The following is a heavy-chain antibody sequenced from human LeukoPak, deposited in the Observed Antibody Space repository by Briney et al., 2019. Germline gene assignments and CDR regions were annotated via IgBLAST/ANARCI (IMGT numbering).Heavy chain of an antibody. D-gene: IGHD3-22*01. CDR1: GGTFSSYA. V-gene: IGHV1-69*06. J-gene: IGHJ5*02. CDR3: ARAGEWSYYDTSGYHSNTWFDP. CDR2: IIPIFGTA. Sequence: GSSVKVSCKASGGTFSSYAISWVRQAPGQGLEWMGGIIPIFGTANYAQKFQGRVTITADKSTSTACMELSSLRSEDTAVYYCARAGEWSYYDTSGYHSNTWFDPWGQGTLVTVSS.